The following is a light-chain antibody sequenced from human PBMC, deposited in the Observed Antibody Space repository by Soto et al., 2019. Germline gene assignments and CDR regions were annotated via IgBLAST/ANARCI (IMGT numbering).Light chain of an antibody. J-gene: IGKJ1*01. CDR1: QSISDT. CDR2: GAS. V-gene: IGKV3-20*01. CDR3: QQYGNSPKT. Sequence: ETVMTQSPATLSVSPGGRATLSCRASQSISDTLAWYQQKPGQAPRLLIYGASSRATGIPDRFSGSGSGTDFTLTISRLEPEDFAVYYCQQYGNSPKTFGQGTKVDIK.